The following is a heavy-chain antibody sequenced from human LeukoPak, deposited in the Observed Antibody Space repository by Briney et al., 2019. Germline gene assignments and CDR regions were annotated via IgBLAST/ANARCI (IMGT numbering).Heavy chain of an antibody. CDR3: ARQEYCSGASCYTWFDP. CDR2: IYPADSDI. D-gene: IGHD2-15*01. CDR1: GYSINNYW. V-gene: IGHV5-51*01. Sequence: GESLKISCKGSGYSINNYWIAWVRQMPGKGLEWMGIIYPADSDIRYSPSFQGQVTISADKSISTAYLQWNSLKASDTAMYYCARQEYCSGASCYTWFDPWGQGTLVTVSS. J-gene: IGHJ5*02.